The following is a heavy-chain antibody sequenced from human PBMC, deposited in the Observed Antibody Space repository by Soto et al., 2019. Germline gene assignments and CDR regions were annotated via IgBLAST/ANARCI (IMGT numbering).Heavy chain of an antibody. V-gene: IGHV4-38-2*01. Sequence: PSETLSLTCAVSGSSISSGYYWGWIRQPPGQGLEWIGNIHHSGSTYYNPSLKSRVTISVDTSKNQFSLKLSSVTAADTAVYYCARALYGDYAAYDYGMDVWGQGTTVTVSS. D-gene: IGHD4-17*01. J-gene: IGHJ6*02. CDR3: ARALYGDYAAYDYGMDV. CDR2: IHHSGST. CDR1: GSSISSGYY.